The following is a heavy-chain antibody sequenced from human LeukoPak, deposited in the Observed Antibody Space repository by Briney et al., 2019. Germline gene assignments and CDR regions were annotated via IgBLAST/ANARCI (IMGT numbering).Heavy chain of an antibody. D-gene: IGHD6-13*01. CDR2: IYSGGST. Sequence: PGGSLRLPCAASGFTVSSNYMSWVRQAPGKGLEWVSVIYSGGSTYYADSVKGRFTISRHNSKNTLYLQMNSLRAEDTAVYYCASGYSSSWYSYWGQGTLVTVSS. CDR1: GFTVSSNY. CDR3: ASGYSSSWYSY. V-gene: IGHV3-53*04. J-gene: IGHJ4*02.